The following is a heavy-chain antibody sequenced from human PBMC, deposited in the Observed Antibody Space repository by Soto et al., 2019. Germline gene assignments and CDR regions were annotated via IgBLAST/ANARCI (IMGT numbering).Heavy chain of an antibody. CDR3: AKDVEAFARVGCMDV. V-gene: IGHV3-30*18. J-gene: IGHJ6*02. CDR2: ISYDVSNK. D-gene: IGHD6-6*01. Sequence: GGSLRLSCAASGFTFSSYGMHWVRQASGKGLEWVAVISYDVSNKYYADSVKGRFTISRDNSKNTLYLQMNSLRAEDTAVYYCAKDVEAFARVGCMDVWGQGTRVTVSS. CDR1: GFTFSSYG.